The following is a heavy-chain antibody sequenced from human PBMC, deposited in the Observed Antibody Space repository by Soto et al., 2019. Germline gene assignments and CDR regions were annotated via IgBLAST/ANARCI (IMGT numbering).Heavy chain of an antibody. CDR3: XTVFEH. CDR1: GITFSGYW. J-gene: IGHJ4*02. CDR2: VDSDGSGT. V-gene: IGHV3-74*01. Sequence: EVQLVESGGGSVQPGGSLRLSCVASGITFSGYWMHWVRQVPGKGLVWVARVDSDGSGTSYADSVKGRFTISRDNAKXXXXXXXXXXXXXXXXXXXXXTVFEHWGQGIPVTVXS.